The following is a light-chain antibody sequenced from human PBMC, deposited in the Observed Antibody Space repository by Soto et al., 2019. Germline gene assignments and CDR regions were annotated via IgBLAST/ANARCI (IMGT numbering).Light chain of an antibody. Sequence: DIQMTQSPSSLSASVGDRVPITCRASQGISNYLAWYQQKPGKVPKLLIYAASTLQSGVPSRFSGSGPGTDFTLTISGLQPEDVETYYCQKYNSAPRTFGPGTKVDIK. V-gene: IGKV1-27*01. CDR2: AAS. CDR1: QGISNY. CDR3: QKYNSAPRT. J-gene: IGKJ3*01.